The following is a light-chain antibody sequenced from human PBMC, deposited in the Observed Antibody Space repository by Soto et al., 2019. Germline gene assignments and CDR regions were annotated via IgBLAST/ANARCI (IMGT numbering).Light chain of an antibody. CDR2: DVS. J-gene: IGKJ1*01. CDR3: TQHNSYWT. Sequence: IQLTESHSTLSASFRDTVTMTCRDSQSISRCLSCSQQKAAKAPKLLIYDVSTLQAGVAYRFIGSMSRTEFTLTITGLQPDDSATYYCTQHNSYWTFGPGTKLDIK. V-gene: IGKV1-5*01. CDR1: QSISRC.